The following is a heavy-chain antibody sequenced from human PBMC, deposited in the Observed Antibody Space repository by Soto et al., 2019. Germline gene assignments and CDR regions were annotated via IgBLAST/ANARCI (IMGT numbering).Heavy chain of an antibody. CDR3: ARGEGGEYYFDY. CDR1: GFTFSSYV. V-gene: IGHV3-30*03. J-gene: IGHJ4*02. D-gene: IGHD3-16*01. Sequence: QVQLVESGGGVVQPGRSLRLSCAASGFTFSSYVMHWVRQAPGKGLEWVAVISYDGSTKYSADSVKGRFTISRDNSKNTLYLQMNSLRAEDTAVYYCARGEGGEYYFDYWCQGALVTVSS. CDR2: ISYDGSTK.